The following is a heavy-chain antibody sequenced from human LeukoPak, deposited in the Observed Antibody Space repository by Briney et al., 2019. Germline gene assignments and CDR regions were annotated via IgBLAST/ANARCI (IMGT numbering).Heavy chain of an antibody. CDR1: GGSFSGYY. Sequence: SETLSLTCAVYGGSFSGYYWSWIRQPPGKGLEWIGEINHSGSTNYNPSLKSRVTISVDTSKNQFSLKLSSVTAADTAVYYCARDSSPKGASNFLNWFDPWGQGTLVTVSS. V-gene: IGHV4-34*01. CDR3: ARDSSPKGASNFLNWFDP. J-gene: IGHJ5*02. D-gene: IGHD4-11*01. CDR2: INHSGST.